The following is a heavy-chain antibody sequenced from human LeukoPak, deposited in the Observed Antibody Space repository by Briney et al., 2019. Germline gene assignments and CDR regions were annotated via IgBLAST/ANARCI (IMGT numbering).Heavy chain of an antibody. CDR3: AKDGPGGFGVVFRYYYYYMDV. Sequence: SGTLSLTCAVSGGSISSSNWWSWVRQPPGKGLAWIGEIYHSGSTYYNPSLKSRVTISVDTSKNQFSLKLSSVTAADTAVYYCAKDGPGGFGVVFRYYYYYMDVWGKGTTVTVSS. D-gene: IGHD3-3*01. CDR2: IYHSGST. J-gene: IGHJ6*03. V-gene: IGHV4-4*02. CDR1: GGSISSSNW.